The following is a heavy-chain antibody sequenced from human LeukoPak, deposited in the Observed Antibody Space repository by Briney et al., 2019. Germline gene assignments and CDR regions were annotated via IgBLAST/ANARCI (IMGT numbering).Heavy chain of an antibody. V-gene: IGHV1-69*05. CDR3: ARERRGTTVTSFDY. CDR2: IIPTFGTA. D-gene: IGHD4-17*01. CDR1: GGTFSSYA. J-gene: IGHJ4*02. Sequence: SVKVSCKASGGTFSSYAISWVRQAPGQGLEWMGGIIPTFGTANYAQKFQGRVTITTDESTSTAYMELSSLRSEDTAVYYCARERRGTTVTSFDYWGQGTLVTVSS.